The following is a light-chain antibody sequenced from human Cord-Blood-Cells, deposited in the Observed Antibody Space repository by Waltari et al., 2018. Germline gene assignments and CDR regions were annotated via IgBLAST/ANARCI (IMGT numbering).Light chain of an antibody. CDR2: DVS. Sequence: QSALTQPASVSGSPGQSITISCTGTSSDVGGYNYVSWYQPHPGKAPKLMIYDVSNRPSGVSNRFSGSKSVNTASLTIAGLQAEYEADYYCSSYTSSSTLVFGGGTKLTVL. CDR3: SSYTSSSTLV. J-gene: IGLJ3*02. V-gene: IGLV2-14*03. CDR1: SSDVGGYNY.